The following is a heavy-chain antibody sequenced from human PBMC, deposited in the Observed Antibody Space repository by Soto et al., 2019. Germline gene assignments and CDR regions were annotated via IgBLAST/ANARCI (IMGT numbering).Heavy chain of an antibody. J-gene: IGHJ4*02. CDR1: GGSISSGGYY. V-gene: IGHV4-31*03. Sequence: QVQLQESGPGLVKPSQTLSLTCTVSGGSISSGGYYWSWIRQHPGKGLEWIGYIYYTGSTYYNPSLKSRVTXSVDTSXXXFSLXXSXXXXAXTAVYYCAXLYMVRGLRTFDCWGQGTLVTVSS. CDR3: AXLYMVRGLRTFDC. CDR2: IYYTGST. D-gene: IGHD3-10*01.